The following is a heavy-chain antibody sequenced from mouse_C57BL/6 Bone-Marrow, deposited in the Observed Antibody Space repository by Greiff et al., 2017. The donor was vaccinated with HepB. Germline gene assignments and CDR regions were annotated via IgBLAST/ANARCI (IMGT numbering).Heavy chain of an antibody. J-gene: IGHJ2*01. V-gene: IGHV2-2*01. CDR2: IWSDGST. CDR3: ARNSGTPFDY. Sequence: VKLKESGPGLVAPSQSLSITCTVSGFSFTSYGVHWVRQPPGKGLEWLVVIWSDGSTDYNAAFISRLSISKDNSKSQVFFKMNSLQADDTAIYYCARNSGTPFDYWGQGTTLTVSS. CDR1: GFSFTSYG. D-gene: IGHD4-1*01.